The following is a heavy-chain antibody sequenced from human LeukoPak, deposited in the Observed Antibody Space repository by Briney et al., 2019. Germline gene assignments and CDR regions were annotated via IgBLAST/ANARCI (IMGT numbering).Heavy chain of an antibody. CDR3: ARGYYDILTGYNYYYYYMDV. Sequence: PSETLSLTCAVYGGSFSGYYWSWIRHPPGKGLEWIGEINHRGSINLNPSLKSRVTISEDTSKKQLSLKLSSVSAADTAVYYCARGYYDILTGYNYYYYYMDVWGKGTTVTVSS. CDR1: GGSFSGYY. D-gene: IGHD3-9*01. CDR2: INHRGSI. V-gene: IGHV4-34*01. J-gene: IGHJ6*03.